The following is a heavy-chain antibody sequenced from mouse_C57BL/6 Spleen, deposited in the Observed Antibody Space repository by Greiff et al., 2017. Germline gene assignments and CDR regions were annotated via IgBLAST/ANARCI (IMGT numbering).Heavy chain of an antibody. Sequence: DVQLQESGPELVKPGASVKIPCKASGYTFTDYNMDWVKQSHGKSLEWIGDINPNNGGTIYNQKFKGKATLTVDKSSSTAYMELRSLTSEDTAVYYCARGGAYYDYDGFAYWGQGTLVTVSA. D-gene: IGHD2-4*01. J-gene: IGHJ3*01. CDR3: ARGGAYYDYDGFAY. CDR1: GYTFTDYN. V-gene: IGHV1-18*01. CDR2: INPNNGGT.